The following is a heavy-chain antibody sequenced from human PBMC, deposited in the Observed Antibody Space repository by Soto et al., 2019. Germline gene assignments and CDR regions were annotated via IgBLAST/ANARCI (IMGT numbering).Heavy chain of an antibody. CDR1: GYTFTSYG. Sequence: QVQLVQCGAEVKKPGASVKVSCKASGYTFTSYGISWVRQALGQGIEWMGWINAYNGNTKYAQKLQGRVTTTTDTSTSTAYMELRSLRSDDTAVYYCARDLGGSYYAPVDYWGQGTLVTVSS. V-gene: IGHV1-18*01. CDR2: INAYNGNT. D-gene: IGHD1-26*01. J-gene: IGHJ4*02. CDR3: ARDLGGSYYAPVDY.